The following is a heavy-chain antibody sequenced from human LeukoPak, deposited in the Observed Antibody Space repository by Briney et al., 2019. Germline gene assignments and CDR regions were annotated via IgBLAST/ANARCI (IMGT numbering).Heavy chain of an antibody. V-gene: IGHV3-23*01. CDR2: ISNNGGYT. Sequence: GGSLRLSCAASGFTFSSSAMSWVRQAPGKGLEWVSAISNNGGYTYYADSVQGRFTISRDNSKSTLCLQMNSLRAEDTAVYYCAKVGPSGSYYNYYYGMDVWGQGTTVTVSS. CDR1: GFTFSSSA. D-gene: IGHD1-26*01. CDR3: AKVGPSGSYYNYYYGMDV. J-gene: IGHJ6*02.